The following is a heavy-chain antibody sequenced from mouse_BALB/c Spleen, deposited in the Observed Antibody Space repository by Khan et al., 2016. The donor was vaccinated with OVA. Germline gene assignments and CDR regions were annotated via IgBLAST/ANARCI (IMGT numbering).Heavy chain of an antibody. CDR3: VRGYYSNPFAY. Sequence: EVELVESGGGLVKPGGSLKLSCVVSGFTFSDYYMYWVRQTPEKRLEWVATISDGGIYTYYPDSVKGRFTISRDDAKNNLYRQMNSLKSEDTAMFYCVRGYYSNPFAYWGQGTLVTVSA. J-gene: IGHJ3*01. CDR2: ISDGGIYT. CDR1: GFTFSDYY. V-gene: IGHV5-4*02. D-gene: IGHD2-5*01.